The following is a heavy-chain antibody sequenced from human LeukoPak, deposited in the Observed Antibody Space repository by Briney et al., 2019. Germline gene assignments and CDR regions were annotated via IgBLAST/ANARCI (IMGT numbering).Heavy chain of an antibody. Sequence: SETLSLTCTVSTGSISSDGYYWSWIRQPPGKGLEWIGYIHYSGSTNYNPSLKSRVTISVDTSKNQFSLKLSSVTAADTAVYYCARMPIAAARTYFDYWGQGTLVTVSS. CDR2: IHYSGST. J-gene: IGHJ4*02. CDR1: TGSISSDGYY. V-gene: IGHV4-61*08. D-gene: IGHD6-13*01. CDR3: ARMPIAAARTYFDY.